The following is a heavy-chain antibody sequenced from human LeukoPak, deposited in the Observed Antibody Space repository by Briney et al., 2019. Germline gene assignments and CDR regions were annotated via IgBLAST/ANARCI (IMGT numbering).Heavy chain of an antibody. CDR1: GYTFTSYA. V-gene: IGHV7-4-1*02. J-gene: IGHJ4*02. D-gene: IGHD2-15*01. CDR2: INTNTGNP. CDR3: ARDLCSGGSCYSRAIDY. Sequence: PLASVKVSCKASGYTFTSYAMNWVRQAPGQGLEWMGWINTNTGNPTYAQGFTGRFVFSLDTSVSTAYLQISSLKAEDTAVYYCARDLCSGGSCYSRAIDYWGQGTLVTVSS.